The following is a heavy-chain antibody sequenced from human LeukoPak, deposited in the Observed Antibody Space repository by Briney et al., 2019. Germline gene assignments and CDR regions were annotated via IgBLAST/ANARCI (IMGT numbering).Heavy chain of an antibody. CDR2: INHSGST. V-gene: IGHV4-34*01. D-gene: IGHD2-2*01. J-gene: IGHJ4*02. Sequence: SETLSLTRAVYGGSFSGYYWSWIRQPPGKGLEWIGEINHSGSTNYNPSLKSRVTISVDTSKNQFSLKLSSVTAADTAVYYCARVLMRDIVVVPAATIFDYWGQGTLVTVSS. CDR1: GGSFSGYY. CDR3: ARVLMRDIVVVPAATIFDY.